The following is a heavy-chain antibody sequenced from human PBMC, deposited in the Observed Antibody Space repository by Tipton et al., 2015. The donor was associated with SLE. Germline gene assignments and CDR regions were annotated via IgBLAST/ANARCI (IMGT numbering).Heavy chain of an antibody. CDR2: IYSGGST. J-gene: IGHJ3*02. D-gene: IGHD2-2*02. CDR3: ARDGCSSTSCYTSAFDI. V-gene: IGHV3-66*02. CDR1: GFTVSSNY. Sequence: PLRLSCAASGFTVSSNYMSWVRQAPGKGLEWVSVIYSGGSTYYADSVKGRFTISRDNSKNTLYLQMNSLRAEDTAVYYCARDGCSSTSCYTSAFDIWGQGTMVTVSS.